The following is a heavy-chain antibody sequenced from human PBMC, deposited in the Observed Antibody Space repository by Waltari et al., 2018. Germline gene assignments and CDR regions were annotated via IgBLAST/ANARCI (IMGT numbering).Heavy chain of an antibody. Sequence: ELQLLESGGGFVQPGGSLRLLCAASGFSFGNYAMTWVRQAPGKGLEWFSGISGSGESRYYADSVKGRFTISRDNAKNTLTLQVNSLRGEDTAVYYCARPNDDHDFQALDFWGQGTLVTVSS. CDR2: ISGSGESR. V-gene: IGHV3-23*01. D-gene: IGHD1-1*01. CDR1: GFSFGNYA. CDR3: ARPNDDHDFQALDF. J-gene: IGHJ4*02.